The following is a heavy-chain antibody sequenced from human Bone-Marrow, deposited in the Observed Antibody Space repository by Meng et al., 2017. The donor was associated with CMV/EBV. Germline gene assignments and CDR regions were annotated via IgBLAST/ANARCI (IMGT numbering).Heavy chain of an antibody. Sequence: ASVKVSCKASGYTFTSYGISWVRQAPGQGPEWMGWISASNDKTNYAQKLQGRVTMTTDTSTSTAYMELRSLRSDDTAVYYCARGPNYDFEVDYWGQGTLVTVSS. J-gene: IGHJ4*02. V-gene: IGHV1-18*01. D-gene: IGHD3-3*01. CDR1: GYTFTSYG. CDR2: ISASNDKT. CDR3: ARGPNYDFEVDY.